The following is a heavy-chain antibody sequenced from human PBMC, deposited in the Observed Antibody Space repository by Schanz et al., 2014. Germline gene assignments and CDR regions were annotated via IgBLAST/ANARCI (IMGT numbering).Heavy chain of an antibody. V-gene: IGHV1-46*01. CDR2: INPSGGST. J-gene: IGHJ4*02. CDR3: ARGRTFDY. Sequence: QVQLIQSGAEVKKPGASMKVSCKASGYTFTTYYMLWVRQAPGQGLEWMGIINPSGGSTRYGQKFQGRITVTTDTSTSTSYMELTSLRFDDTAVYYCARGRTFDYWGQGTLVTVSS. CDR1: GYTFTTYY.